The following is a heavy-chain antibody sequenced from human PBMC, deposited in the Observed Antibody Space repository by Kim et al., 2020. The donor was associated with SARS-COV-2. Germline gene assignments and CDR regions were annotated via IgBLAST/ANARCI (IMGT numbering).Heavy chain of an antibody. D-gene: IGHD2-15*01. J-gene: IGHJ4*02. CDR1: GFIFSSYD. Sequence: GGSLRLSCVASGFIFSSYDVTWVRQAPGKGLEWVANINPDGSDMYYVDSVKGRFTVSRDNAKNSLYLQMNSLRAEDTAGDYCARDPRIIDYWGQGNLVT. CDR3: ARDPRIIDY. CDR2: INPDGSDM. V-gene: IGHV3-7*03.